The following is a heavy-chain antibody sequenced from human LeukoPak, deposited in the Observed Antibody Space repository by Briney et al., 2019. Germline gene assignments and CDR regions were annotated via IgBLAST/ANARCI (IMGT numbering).Heavy chain of an antibody. CDR3: ARDREYYNPYGMDV. V-gene: IGHV1-69*13. Sequence: SVKVSFKASGGTFSSYGISWVRQAPGQGLEWMGGIIPIFGTANYAQKFQGRVTITADESTSTAYMELSSLRSEDTAVYYCARDREYYNPYGMDVWGQGTTVTVSS. CDR1: GGTFSSYG. CDR2: IIPIFGTA. D-gene: IGHD1-14*01. J-gene: IGHJ6*02.